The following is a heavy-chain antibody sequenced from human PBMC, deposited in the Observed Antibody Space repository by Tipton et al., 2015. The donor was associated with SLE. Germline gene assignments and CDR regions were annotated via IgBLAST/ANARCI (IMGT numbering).Heavy chain of an antibody. CDR2: IHIRGST. CDR3: ASELSYSDFWSGSRNPDYYYYMDV. Sequence: LRLSCIVSGDSITSGTYYWSWIRQPAGKGLEWIGRIHIRGSTNYNPSLKSRVTVSADTSKNQFSLKLSSVTAADTAVYYCASELSYSDFWSGSRNPDYYYYMDVWGKGTTVTVSS. V-gene: IGHV4-61*02. D-gene: IGHD3-3*01. J-gene: IGHJ6*03. CDR1: GDSITSGTYY.